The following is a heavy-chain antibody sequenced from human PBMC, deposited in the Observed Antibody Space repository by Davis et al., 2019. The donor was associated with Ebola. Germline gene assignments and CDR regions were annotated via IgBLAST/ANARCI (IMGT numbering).Heavy chain of an antibody. CDR3: ARDVIVPRSLIYYRYNMDV. D-gene: IGHD2/OR15-2a*01. CDR2: MDPDSGKT. V-gene: IGHV1-8*01. J-gene: IGHJ6*02. Sequence: ASVKVSCKASGYTFTSYDITWVRQATGQGLEWMGWMDPDSGKTGYAQSFQGRVTMTRNTSTNTAYMELTSLRSDDTAVYYCARDVIVPRSLIYYRYNMDVWGQGTTVTVSS. CDR1: GYTFTSYD.